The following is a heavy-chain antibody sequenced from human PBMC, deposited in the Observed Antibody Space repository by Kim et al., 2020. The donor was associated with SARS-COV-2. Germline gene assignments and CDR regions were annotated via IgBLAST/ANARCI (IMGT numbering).Heavy chain of an antibody. V-gene: IGHV1-3*01. CDR2: VNAGTGST. J-gene: IGHJ6*02. D-gene: IGHD3-10*01. Sequence: ASVKVSCKASGYPFDRYNIHWVRQAPGQRPEWMGWVNAGTGSTKYSQKFQGRVTITRDTSATTAYMELSGLKYEDTAVYYCATGILGAFYASPFGDVWGHGTTVTVSS. CDR1: GYPFDRYN. CDR3: ATGILGAFYASPFGDV.